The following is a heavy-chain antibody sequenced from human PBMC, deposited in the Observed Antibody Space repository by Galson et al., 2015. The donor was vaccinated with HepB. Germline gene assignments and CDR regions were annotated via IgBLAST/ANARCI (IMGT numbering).Heavy chain of an antibody. CDR2: IKSKTDGGTT. V-gene: IGHV3-15*01. CDR1: GFTFSNAW. J-gene: IGHJ6*02. Sequence: SLRLSCAASGFTFSNAWMSWVRQAPGKGLEWVGRIKSKTDGGTTDYAAPVKGRFAISRDDSKNTLYLQMNSLKTEDTAVYYCTTDIRTRGGIYYYYGMDVWGQGTTVTVSS. CDR3: TTDIRTRGGIYYYYGMDV. D-gene: IGHD1-1*01.